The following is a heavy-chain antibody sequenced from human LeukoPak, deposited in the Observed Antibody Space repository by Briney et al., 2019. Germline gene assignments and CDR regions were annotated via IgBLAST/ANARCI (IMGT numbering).Heavy chain of an antibody. CDR1: GFTVSSNY. CDR3: ASMSDLLYYFDS. CDR2: IYIGGNT. J-gene: IGHJ4*02. Sequence: GGSLRLSCAASGFTVSSNYMSWVRQAPGKGLEWVSLIYIGGNTYYADSVKGRFTLSRDNSKNTVYLQMNSLRVEDTAMYYCASMSDLLYYFDSWGQGTLVTVSS. V-gene: IGHV3-66*01. D-gene: IGHD3-10*02.